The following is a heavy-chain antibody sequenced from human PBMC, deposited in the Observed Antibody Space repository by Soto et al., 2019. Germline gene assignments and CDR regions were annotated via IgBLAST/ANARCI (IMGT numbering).Heavy chain of an antibody. CDR3: SGAESPDTAYFSLY. CDR1: GFTFNNYA. Sequence: GGSLRLSCAASGFTFNNYAMFWFRRAPGEGLQWVSTLSGASGSPYYADSVKGRFTISRDTSNGIAYLQMNSLNIEDSAVYYCSGAESPDTAYFSLYWGQGTPVTVYS. D-gene: IGHD1-26*01. J-gene: IGHJ4*02. CDR2: LSGASGSP. V-gene: IGHV3-23*01.